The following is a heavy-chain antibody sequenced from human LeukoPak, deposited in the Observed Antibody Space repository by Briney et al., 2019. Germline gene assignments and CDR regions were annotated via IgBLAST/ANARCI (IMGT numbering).Heavy chain of an antibody. J-gene: IGHJ5*02. Sequence: VASVKVSCKASGGTFSSYAISWVRQAPGQGLEWMGGIIPIFGTANYAQKFQGRVTITADKSTSTAYMELSSLRSEDTAVYYCARDRAYCSSTSCYNWFDPWGQGTLVTVSS. CDR3: ARDRAYCSSTSCYNWFDP. CDR2: IIPIFGTA. CDR1: GGTFSSYA. V-gene: IGHV1-69*06. D-gene: IGHD2-2*01.